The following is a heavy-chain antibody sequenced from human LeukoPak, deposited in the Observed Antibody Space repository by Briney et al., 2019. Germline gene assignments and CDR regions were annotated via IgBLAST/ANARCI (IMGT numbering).Heavy chain of an antibody. J-gene: IGHJ5*02. V-gene: IGHV4-39*01. CDR1: GGSISSSSYY. Sequence: SETLSLTCTVSGGSISSSSYYWGWIRQPPGKGLEWIGSIYYSGSTYYNPSLKSRVTISVDTSKNQFSLKLSSVTAADTAVYYCARHGDYGISWFDPWGQGTLVTVSS. CDR2: IYYSGST. D-gene: IGHD4-17*01. CDR3: ARHGDYGISWFDP.